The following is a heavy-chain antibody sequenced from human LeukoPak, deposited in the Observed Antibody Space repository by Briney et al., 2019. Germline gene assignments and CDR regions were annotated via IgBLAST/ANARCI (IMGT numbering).Heavy chain of an antibody. V-gene: IGHV4-34*01. D-gene: IGHD3-10*01. CDR2: INHSGST. CDR1: GGSFSGYY. Sequence: SETLSLTCAVYGGSFSGYYWSWIRQLPGKGLEWIGEINHSGSTNYNPSLKSRVTISVDTSKNQFSLKLSSVTAADTAVYYCARGAMVRGVIRPKSNYYGMDVWGQGTTVTVSS. J-gene: IGHJ6*02. CDR3: ARGAMVRGVIRPKSNYYGMDV.